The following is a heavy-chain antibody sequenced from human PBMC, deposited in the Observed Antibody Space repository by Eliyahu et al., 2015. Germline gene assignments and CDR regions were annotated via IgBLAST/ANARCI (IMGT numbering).Heavy chain of an antibody. CDR3: AKSSGTYHFDY. D-gene: IGHD6-19*01. CDR1: GFTFSSYA. CDR2: ISGSGGWT. Sequence: EVQVLESGGGLVQPGGSLRXSCEASGFTFSSYAXTWVRQAPGKGLEWVSVISGSGGWTYYADSVKGRFTISRDNSKNTLYLQMNSLRAEDTAVYYCAKSSGTYHFDYWGQGSLVTVSS. V-gene: IGHV3-23*01. J-gene: IGHJ4*02.